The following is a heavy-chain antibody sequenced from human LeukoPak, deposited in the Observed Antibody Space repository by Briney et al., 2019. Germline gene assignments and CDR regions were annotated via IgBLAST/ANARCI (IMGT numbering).Heavy chain of an antibody. Sequence: GGSLRLSCVASGFTFSNYWMSWVRQAPGKGLERVANINQDGSEKYSVDSVKGRFTFSRDNAKNSLFLQMNSLRADDTAVYSCARDDSSGYYYFDNWGQGTLVTVSS. CDR2: INQDGSEK. J-gene: IGHJ4*02. CDR3: ARDDSSGYYYFDN. D-gene: IGHD3-22*01. CDR1: GFTFSNYW. V-gene: IGHV3-7*01.